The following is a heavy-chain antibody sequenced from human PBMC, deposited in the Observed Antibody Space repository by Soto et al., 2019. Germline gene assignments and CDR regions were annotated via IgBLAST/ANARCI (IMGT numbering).Heavy chain of an antibody. CDR3: ARDQAKGGWGAGFDY. V-gene: IGHV1-2*02. D-gene: IGHD3-16*01. CDR2: INPKSGGT. CDR1: GDTFTANY. J-gene: IGHJ4*02. Sequence: ASVKVSCKASGDTFTANYINWVRQAPGQGFEWMGWINPKSGGTKYPQKFQGRVTMTRDTSISTVYMTLTRLTSDDTAVYYCARDQAKGGWGAGFDYWGQGTLVTVSS.